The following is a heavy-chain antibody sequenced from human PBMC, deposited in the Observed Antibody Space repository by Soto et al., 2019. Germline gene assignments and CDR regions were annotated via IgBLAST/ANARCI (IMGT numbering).Heavy chain of an antibody. Sequence: SETLSLTCTVSGGSISSYYWSWIRQPPGKGLEWIGYIYYSGSTNYNPSLKSRVTISVDTSKNQFSLKLSSVTAADTAVYYCARHRDFWSGYFDYWGQGTLVTVSS. CDR2: IYYSGST. V-gene: IGHV4-59*08. D-gene: IGHD3-3*01. CDR1: GGSISSYY. J-gene: IGHJ4*02. CDR3: ARHRDFWSGYFDY.